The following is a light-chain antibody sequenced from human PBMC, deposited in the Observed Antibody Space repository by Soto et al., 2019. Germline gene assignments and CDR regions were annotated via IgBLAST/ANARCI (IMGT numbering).Light chain of an antibody. CDR1: KLGSRY. CDR3: QAWDSSTVV. CDR2: EDT. Sequence: SYELTQPPSASVSPGQTASITCSGDKLGSRYASWYQQKPGQSPVLVIYEDTRRPSGIPGRFSGSNSGNTATLTISGTQATDEADYYCQAWDSSTVVFGGGTKLTVL. V-gene: IGLV3-1*01. J-gene: IGLJ2*01.